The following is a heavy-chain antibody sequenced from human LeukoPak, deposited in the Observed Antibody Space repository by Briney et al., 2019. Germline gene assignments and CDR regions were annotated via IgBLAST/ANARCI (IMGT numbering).Heavy chain of an antibody. J-gene: IGHJ4*02. CDR1: GFTVSSNY. CDR2: IYSGGST. Sequence: GGSLRLSCAASGFTVSSNYMAWVRQAPGKGLEWVSVIYSGGSTYYADSVKGRFTISRDNSKNTLYLQMNSLRAEDTAVYYCWRGPPYDYVWGSYRSLDYRGQGTLVTVSS. CDR3: WRGPPYDYVWGSYRSLDY. D-gene: IGHD3-16*02. V-gene: IGHV3-53*01.